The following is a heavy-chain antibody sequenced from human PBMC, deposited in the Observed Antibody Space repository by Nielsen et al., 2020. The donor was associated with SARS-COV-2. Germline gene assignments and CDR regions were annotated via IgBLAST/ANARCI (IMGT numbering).Heavy chain of an antibody. D-gene: IGHD4-17*01. V-gene: IGHV4-59*01. J-gene: IGHJ3*01. Sequence: SETLSLTCAVSGGSFTDSYWTWIRQPPGKGLEWIGYIHHSGSTSYSPSLKSRVHISLDTSQNEFSLKLTSVTAADTAMYYCARDYFGDYLDGFDVWGQGTMVTVPS. CDR1: GGSFTDSY. CDR3: ARDYFGDYLDGFDV. CDR2: IHHSGST.